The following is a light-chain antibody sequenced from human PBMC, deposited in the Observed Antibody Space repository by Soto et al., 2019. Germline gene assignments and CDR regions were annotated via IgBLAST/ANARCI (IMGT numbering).Light chain of an antibody. J-gene: IGKJ1*01. V-gene: IGKV1-5*01. CDR1: QSVRNC. Sequence: DIQMTQSPSTLSASVGDSVTINCRASQSVRNCLAWYQHKPGKATHLLIYDVSTLRSRVSSRVSGSGSGTEFTLPITSLQPEDSATYYCQQYKDYWPFGQGTKVEI. CDR2: DVS. CDR3: QQYKDYWP.